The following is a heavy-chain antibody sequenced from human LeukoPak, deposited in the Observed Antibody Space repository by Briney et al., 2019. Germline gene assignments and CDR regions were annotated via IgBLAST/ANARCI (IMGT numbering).Heavy chain of an antibody. D-gene: IGHD5-18*01. J-gene: IGHJ4*02. CDR3: AKDRIQLWFSYYFNY. CDR1: GFTFSSYA. CDR2: ISGSGGST. V-gene: IGHV3-23*01. Sequence: GGSLRLSCAASGFTFSSYAMSWVRQAPGKGLEWVSAISGSGGSTYYADSVKGRFTISRDNSKNTLYLQMNSLRAEDTAVYYCAKDRIQLWFSYYFNYWGQGTLVTVSS.